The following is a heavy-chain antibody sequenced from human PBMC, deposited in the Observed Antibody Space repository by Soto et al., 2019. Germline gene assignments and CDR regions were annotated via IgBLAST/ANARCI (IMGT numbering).Heavy chain of an antibody. CDR2: ISGSGGST. CDR3: EKSYGDTWKHYFFDY. CDR1: RFTFTGYS. Sequence: EVQLLESGGGLVQPGGSLRLSCAASRFTFTGYSMSWVRQAPGKGLEWVSGISGSGGSTYYADSVKGRFTISRDKSESTLFLQMNSLRAEDTALYYGEKSYGDTWKHYFFDYWGQGTLVTVSS. V-gene: IGHV3-23*01. D-gene: IGHD3-3*02. J-gene: IGHJ4*02.